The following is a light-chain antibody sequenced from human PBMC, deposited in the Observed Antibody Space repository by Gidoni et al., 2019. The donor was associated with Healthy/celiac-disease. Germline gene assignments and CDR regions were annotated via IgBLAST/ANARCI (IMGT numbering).Light chain of an antibody. CDR2: KAS. V-gene: IGKV1-5*03. CDR3: QQSNGYSSST. CDR1: QSVSGW. Sequence: DIQMTQSPSPLSASVGDRVTIPCRASQSVSGWLAWYQQKPGQAPKLLIYKASTLHRGVPSRFSGSGSGTQFTLTIIGLQPDDFATYYCQQSNGYSSSTFGQGTKVEVK. J-gene: IGKJ1*01.